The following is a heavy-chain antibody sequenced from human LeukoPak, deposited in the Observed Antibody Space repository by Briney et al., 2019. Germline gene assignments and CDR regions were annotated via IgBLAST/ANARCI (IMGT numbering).Heavy chain of an antibody. V-gene: IGHV4-39*01. Sequence: PSETLSLTCTVSGGSISSSSYYWGWIRQPPGKGLEWIGSIYYSGSTYYNPSLKSRVTISVDTSKNQFSLKLSSVTAADTAVYYCAAGRGGSSKYIVVVPAAIPSLRDWGQGTLVTVSS. CDR3: AAGRGGSSKYIVVVPAAIPSLRD. CDR2: IYYSGST. D-gene: IGHD2-2*02. CDR1: GGSISSSSYY. J-gene: IGHJ4*02.